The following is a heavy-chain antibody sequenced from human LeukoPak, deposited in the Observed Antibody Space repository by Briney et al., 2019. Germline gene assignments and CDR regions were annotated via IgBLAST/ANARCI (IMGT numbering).Heavy chain of an antibody. Sequence: SQTLSLTCAISGDSVSTNSAAWNWIRQSPSRGLEWLGRTYYRSKWYNDYAVSVKGRITINPDTSKNQFSLQLNSVTPEDTAVYYCARANRGGYCSSTSCLDYWGQGTLVTVSS. V-gene: IGHV6-1*01. CDR2: TYYRSKWYN. D-gene: IGHD2-2*03. J-gene: IGHJ4*02. CDR3: ARANRGGYCSSTSCLDY. CDR1: GDSVSTNSAA.